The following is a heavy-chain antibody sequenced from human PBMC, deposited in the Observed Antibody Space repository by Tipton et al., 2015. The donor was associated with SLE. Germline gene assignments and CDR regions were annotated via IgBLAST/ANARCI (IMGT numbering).Heavy chain of an antibody. CDR3: ARGYNGLKSGFDP. D-gene: IGHD1-14*01. J-gene: IGHJ5*02. CDR2: VHYSGNT. V-gene: IGHV4-59*11. Sequence: TLSLTCSVSGGSISSHYWSWIRQPPGKGLEWIGYVHYSGNTNYNPSLKSRVTMSVDTSKNQLSLKLRSVTAADTAVYYCARGYNGLKSGFDPWGQGTLVPVSS. CDR1: GGSISSHY.